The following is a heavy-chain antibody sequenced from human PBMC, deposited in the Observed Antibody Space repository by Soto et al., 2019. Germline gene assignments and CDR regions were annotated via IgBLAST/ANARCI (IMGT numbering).Heavy chain of an antibody. V-gene: IGHV4-39*01. CDR3: ARRTTLSSSWYSGDYNWFDP. CDR2: IYYSGST. J-gene: IGHJ5*02. D-gene: IGHD6-13*01. CDR1: GGSISSSSYY. Sequence: SETLSLTCTVSGGSISSSSYYWGWIRQPPGKGLEWIGSIYYSGSTYYNPSLKSRVTISVDTSKNQFSLKLSSVTAADTAVYYCARRTTLSSSWYSGDYNWFDPWGQGTLVTVSS.